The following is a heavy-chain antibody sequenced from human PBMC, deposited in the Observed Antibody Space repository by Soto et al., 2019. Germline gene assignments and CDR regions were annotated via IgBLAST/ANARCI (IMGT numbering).Heavy chain of an antibody. D-gene: IGHD3-22*01. CDR3: ARVYAYYDSSGYRRDDAFDI. V-gene: IGHV1-18*01. CDR2: ISAYNGNT. CDR1: GYTFTSYG. Sequence: ASVKVSCKASGYTFTSYGISCVRQAPGQGLEWMGWISAYNGNTNYAQKLQGRVTMTTDTSTSTAYMELRSLRSDDTAVYYCARVYAYYDSSGYRRDDAFDIWGQGPMVTV. J-gene: IGHJ3*02.